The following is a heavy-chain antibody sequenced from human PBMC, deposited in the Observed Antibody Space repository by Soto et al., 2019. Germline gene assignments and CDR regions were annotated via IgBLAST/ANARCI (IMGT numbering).Heavy chain of an antibody. D-gene: IGHD3-3*01. Sequence: KPSETLSLTCAVYGGSFSGYYWSWIRQPPGKGLEWIGEINHSGGTNYNPSLKSRVTISVDTSKNQFSLKLSSVTAADTAVYYCAREYLRGYDFWSGYYYNWFDPWGQGTLVTVSS. V-gene: IGHV4-34*01. CDR1: GGSFSGYY. J-gene: IGHJ5*02. CDR3: AREYLRGYDFWSGYYYNWFDP. CDR2: INHSGGT.